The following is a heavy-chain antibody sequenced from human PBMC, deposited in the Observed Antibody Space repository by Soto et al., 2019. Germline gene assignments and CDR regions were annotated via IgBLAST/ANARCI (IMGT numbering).Heavy chain of an antibody. Sequence: GASVKVSCKASGYTFTSYGISWVRQAPGQGLEWVGWINAGNGNTKYSQKFQGRVTITRDTSASTAYMELSSLRSEDTAIYYCARSLVTTFSDYFDPWGQGTLVTVSS. CDR1: GYTFTSYG. J-gene: IGHJ5*02. CDR2: INAGNGNT. D-gene: IGHD3-16*01. CDR3: ARSLVTTFSDYFDP. V-gene: IGHV1-3*01.